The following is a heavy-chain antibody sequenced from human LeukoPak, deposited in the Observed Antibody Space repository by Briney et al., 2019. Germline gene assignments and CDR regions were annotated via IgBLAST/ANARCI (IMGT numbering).Heavy chain of an antibody. Sequence: PGGSLRLSCAASGFTSSSYGMHWVRQAPGKGLEWVSFIRSDATYKKYADSVKGRFTISRDNSKNTLYLQMNSLSAEDTAVYYCGRSDCGGDCSPDYWGQGTLVTVSS. D-gene: IGHD2-21*02. CDR3: GRSDCGGDCSPDY. CDR2: IRSDATYK. CDR1: GFTSSSYG. J-gene: IGHJ4*02. V-gene: IGHV3-30*02.